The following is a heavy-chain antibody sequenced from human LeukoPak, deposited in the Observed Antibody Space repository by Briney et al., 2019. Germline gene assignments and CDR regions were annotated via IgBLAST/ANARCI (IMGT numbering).Heavy chain of an antibody. CDR2: IYTSGST. CDR1: GGSIGSGSYY. V-gene: IGHV4-61*02. D-gene: IGHD3-3*01. J-gene: IGHJ3*02. CDR3: ARDGLTIFGVVSDDAFDI. Sequence: SETLSLTCTVSGGSIGSGSYYWSWIRQPAGKGLEWIGRIYTSGSTNYNPSLKSRVTISVDTSKNQFSLKLSSVTAADTAVYYCARDGLTIFGVVSDDAFDIWGQGTMVTVSS.